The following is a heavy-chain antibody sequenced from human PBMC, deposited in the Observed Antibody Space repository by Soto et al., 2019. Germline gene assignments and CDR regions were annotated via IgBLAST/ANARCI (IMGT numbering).Heavy chain of an antibody. CDR3: ARDLPIITMVRRDYYYGMDV. V-gene: IGHV1-18*04. Sequence: ASVKVSCKASGYTFTSYGISWVRQAPGQGLEWMGWISAYNGNTNYAQKLQGRVTMTTDTSTSTAYMELRSLRSDDTAVYYCARDLPIITMVRRDYYYGMDVWGQGTTVTVS. J-gene: IGHJ6*02. CDR1: GYTFTSYG. CDR2: ISAYNGNT. D-gene: IGHD3-10*01.